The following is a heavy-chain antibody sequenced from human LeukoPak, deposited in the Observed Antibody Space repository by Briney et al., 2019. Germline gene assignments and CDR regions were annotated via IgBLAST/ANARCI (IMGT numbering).Heavy chain of an antibody. V-gene: IGHV4-30-2*01. D-gene: IGHD3-22*01. CDR2: IYHSGST. J-gene: IGHJ4*02. CDR3: ARGGGHYDSSGYYYNFDY. Sequence: SETLSLTCAVSGGSLSSGGYSWSWIRQPPGTGLEWIGYIYHSGSTYYNPSLKSRVTISVDRSKNQFSLKLSSVTAADTAVYYCARGGGHYDSSGYYYNFDYWGQGTLVTVSS. CDR1: GGSLSSGGYS.